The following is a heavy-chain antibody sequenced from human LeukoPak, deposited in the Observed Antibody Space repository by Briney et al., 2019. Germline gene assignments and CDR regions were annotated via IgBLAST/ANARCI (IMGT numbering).Heavy chain of an antibody. CDR3: ARDLGCSRTSCYYASDY. J-gene: IGHJ4*02. V-gene: IGHV1-2*02. CDR2: INPDSGGT. Sequence: ASVKVSCKASGYTFADSYIHWVRQAPGQRLEWMGWINPDSGGTNYAQKFQGRVTVTRDTSISTAYMELSRLRSDDTAVYYCARDLGCSRTSCYYASDYWGQGTLLTVSS. D-gene: IGHD2-2*01. CDR1: GYTFADSY.